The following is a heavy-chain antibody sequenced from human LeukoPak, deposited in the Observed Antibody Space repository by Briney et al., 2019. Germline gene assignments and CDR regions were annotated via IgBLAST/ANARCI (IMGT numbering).Heavy chain of an antibody. Sequence: GASLRLSCAASGFTFSSYAMSWVRQAPGKGLEWVSAISGSGGSTYYADSVKGRFTISRDNSKNTLYLQMNSLRAEDTAVYYCAKDVSYSSSSGGYWFDPWGQGTLVTVSS. CDR2: ISGSGGST. CDR1: GFTFSSYA. V-gene: IGHV3-23*01. D-gene: IGHD6-6*01. CDR3: AKDVSYSSSSGGYWFDP. J-gene: IGHJ5*02.